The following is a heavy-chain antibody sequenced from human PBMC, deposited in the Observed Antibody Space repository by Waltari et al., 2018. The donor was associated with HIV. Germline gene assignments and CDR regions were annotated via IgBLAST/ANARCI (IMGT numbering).Heavy chain of an antibody. D-gene: IGHD3-22*01. CDR3: ASLNHGGIVVVTDY. CDR2: INHSGST. Sequence: QVQLQQWGAGLLKPSETLSLTCAVYGGSFSGYYWSWIRQPPGKGLEWIGEINHSGSTNYNPSLKSRDTMSVDTSKNQFSLKLGSLTAADTAVYYCASLNHGGIVVVTDYWGQGTLVTVSS. J-gene: IGHJ4*02. CDR1: GGSFSGYY. V-gene: IGHV4-34*01.